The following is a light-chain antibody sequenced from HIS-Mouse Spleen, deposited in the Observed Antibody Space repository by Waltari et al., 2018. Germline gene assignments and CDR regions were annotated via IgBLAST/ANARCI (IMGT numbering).Light chain of an antibody. CDR3: SSYTSSSTYV. CDR1: SSDVGGYNY. V-gene: IGLV2-14*03. Sequence: QSALTQPASVSGSPGQSITISCTGTSSDVGGYNYVSWYQYHPGNAPKLMIYDVSNPPSGGSNRFSGSKSGNTASLTISGLQAEDEADYYCSSYTSSSTYVFGTGTKVTVL. CDR2: DVS. J-gene: IGLJ1*01.